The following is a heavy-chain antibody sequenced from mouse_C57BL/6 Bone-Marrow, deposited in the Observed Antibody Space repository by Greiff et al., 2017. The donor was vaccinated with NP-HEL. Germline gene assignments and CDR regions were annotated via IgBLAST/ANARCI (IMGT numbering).Heavy chain of an antibody. V-gene: IGHV5-6*01. D-gene: IGHD2-4*01. Sequence: EVQRVESGGDLVKPGGSLKLSCAASGFTFSSYGMSWVRQTPDKRLEWVATISSGGSSTYYPDSVKGRFTLSRDTAKNTLYLQMRSLKSEDTAMYYCASPYDYEVGWFAYWGQGTLVTVSA. J-gene: IGHJ3*01. CDR3: ASPYDYEVGWFAY. CDR2: ISSGGSST. CDR1: GFTFSSYG.